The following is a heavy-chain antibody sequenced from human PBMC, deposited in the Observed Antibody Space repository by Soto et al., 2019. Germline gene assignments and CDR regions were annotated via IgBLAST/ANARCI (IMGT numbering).Heavy chain of an antibody. D-gene: IGHD6-13*01. CDR3: AKGRGPGQQLIGSYYYYGMDV. Sequence: PGVSLRLSCAASGFTFSSYGMHWVRQAPGKGLVWVAVMSSDGRNTYYADSVKGRFTISRDNSKNTLYLQMNSLRAEDMAVYYCAKGRGPGQQLIGSYYYYGMDVWGQGTTVTVSS. CDR1: GFTFSSYG. V-gene: IGHV3-30*18. CDR2: MSSDGRNT. J-gene: IGHJ6*02.